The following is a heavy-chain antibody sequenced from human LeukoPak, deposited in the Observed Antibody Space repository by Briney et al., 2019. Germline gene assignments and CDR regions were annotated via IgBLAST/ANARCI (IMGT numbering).Heavy chain of an antibody. CDR3: ARDKWAAFDI. D-gene: IGHD2-8*01. J-gene: IGHJ3*02. V-gene: IGHV4-39*07. Sequence: SETLSLTCTVSGGSISSSSYYWGWIRQPPGKGLEWIGSIYTSGSTNYNPSLKSRVTISVDTSKNQFSLKLSSVTAADTAVYYCARDKWAAFDIWGQGTMVTVSS. CDR1: GGSISSSSYY. CDR2: IYTSGST.